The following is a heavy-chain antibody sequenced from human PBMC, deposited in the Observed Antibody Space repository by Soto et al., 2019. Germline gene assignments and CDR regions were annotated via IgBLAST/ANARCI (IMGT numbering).Heavy chain of an antibody. V-gene: IGHV2-5*02. J-gene: IGHJ4*02. CDR3: AHSFAKTQYGWGGPPVYFDY. CDR2: IYWDDDK. D-gene: IGHD3-16*01. Sequence: SGPTLVKPTQTLTLTCTFSGFSLSTSGVGVGWIRQPPGKALEWLALIYWDDDKRYSPSLKSRLTITKDTSKNQVVLKMTNMDPVDTATYYCAHSFAKTQYGWGGPPVYFDYWGQGTLVTVSS. CDR1: GFSLSTSGVG.